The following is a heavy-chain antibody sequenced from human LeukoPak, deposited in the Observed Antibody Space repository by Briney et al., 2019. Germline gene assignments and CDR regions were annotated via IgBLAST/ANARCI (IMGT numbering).Heavy chain of an antibody. J-gene: IGHJ4*02. Sequence: SETLSLTCAVYGGSFSGYYWSWIRQPPGKGLEWIGEINHSGSTNYNPSLKSRVTISVDTSKNQFSLKLSSVTAADTAVYYCARGSPTLEMATGIDYWGQGTLVTVSS. D-gene: IGHD5-24*01. CDR1: GGSFSGYY. V-gene: IGHV4-34*01. CDR3: ARGSPTLEMATGIDY. CDR2: INHSGST.